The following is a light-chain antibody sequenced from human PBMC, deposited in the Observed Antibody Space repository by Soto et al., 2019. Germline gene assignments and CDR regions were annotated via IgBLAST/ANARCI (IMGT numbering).Light chain of an antibody. J-gene: IGKJ4*01. V-gene: IGKV3-20*01. CDR3: QQYDNSPLT. CDR2: GAS. CDR1: QSVSSSY. Sequence: EIVLTQSPGTLSLSPGGRANLSCRASQSVSSSYLAWYQQKPGQAPRLLIYGASNRATGIPDRFSGSGSGTDFTLTISRLEPEDFAVYYCQQYDNSPLTFGGGTKVKIK.